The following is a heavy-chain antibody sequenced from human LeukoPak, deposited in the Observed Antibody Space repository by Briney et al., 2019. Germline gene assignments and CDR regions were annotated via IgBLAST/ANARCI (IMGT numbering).Heavy chain of an antibody. CDR1: GFTFSSYG. Sequence: PGGSLRLSCAASGFTFSSYGMNWVRQAPGKGLEWVSSISSSSSYIYYADSVKGRFTISRDNAKNSLYLQMNSLRAEDTAVYYCARDSGYETKPTDYWGQGTLVTVSS. V-gene: IGHV3-21*01. CDR2: ISSSSSYI. D-gene: IGHD5-12*01. J-gene: IGHJ4*02. CDR3: ARDSGYETKPTDY.